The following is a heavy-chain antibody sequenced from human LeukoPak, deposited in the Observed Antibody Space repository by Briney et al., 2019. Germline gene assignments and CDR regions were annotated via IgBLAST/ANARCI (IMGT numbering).Heavy chain of an antibody. CDR3: ARDLYCSGGSCYGESWFDP. Sequence: GGSLRLSCAASGFTFDDYGMSWVRQAPGKGLEWVSGINWNGGCTGYADSVKGRFTISRDNAKNSLYLQMNSLRAEDTALYHCARDLYCSGGSCYGESWFDPWGQGTLVTVSS. J-gene: IGHJ5*02. V-gene: IGHV3-20*01. CDR2: INWNGGCT. CDR1: GFTFDDYG. D-gene: IGHD2-15*01.